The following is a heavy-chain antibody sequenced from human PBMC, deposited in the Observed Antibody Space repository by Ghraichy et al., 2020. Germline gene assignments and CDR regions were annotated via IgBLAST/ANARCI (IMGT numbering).Heavy chain of an antibody. V-gene: IGHV3-23*01. J-gene: IGHJ4*02. CDR3: AKDLPDGYNSVFSGNFDY. Sequence: GGSLRLSCAASGFTFSSYAMNWVRQAPGKGLEWVSAISGSGGSTYYADSVKGRFTISRDNSKNTLYLQMNSLRAEDTAVYYCAKDLPDGYNSVFSGNFDYWGQGTLVTVSS. CDR1: GFTFSSYA. D-gene: IGHD5-24*01. CDR2: ISGSGGST.